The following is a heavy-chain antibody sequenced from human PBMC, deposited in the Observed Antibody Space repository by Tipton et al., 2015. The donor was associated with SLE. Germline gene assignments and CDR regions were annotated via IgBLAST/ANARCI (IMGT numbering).Heavy chain of an antibody. D-gene: IGHD4-23*01. CDR1: GYIFTGYY. CDR3: AREDDYGGHRRYFQH. Sequence: QLVQSGAEVKKPGASVKVSCKASGYIFTGYYLHWVRQAPGQGLEWMGWINPNSGDTNDAQKFQGRVTMTRDTSKSTAYMELSSLRSEDTAVYYCAREDDYGGHRRYFQHWGQGTLVTVSS. J-gene: IGHJ1*01. V-gene: IGHV1-2*02. CDR2: INPNSGDT.